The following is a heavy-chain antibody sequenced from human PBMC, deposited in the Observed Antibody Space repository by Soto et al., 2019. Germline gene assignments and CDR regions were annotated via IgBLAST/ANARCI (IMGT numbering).Heavy chain of an antibody. CDR3: AKDKEDGVTVVVVASDY. CDR2: ISGSGGST. CDR1: GFTFSSYA. J-gene: IGHJ4*02. Sequence: GGSLRLSCAASGFTFSSYAMSWVRQAPGKGLEWVSAISGSGGSTYYADSVKGRFTISRDNSKNTLYLQMNSLRAEDEAVEYCAKDKEDGVTVVVVASDYWGQGTLVTVSS. D-gene: IGHD2-15*01. V-gene: IGHV3-23*01.